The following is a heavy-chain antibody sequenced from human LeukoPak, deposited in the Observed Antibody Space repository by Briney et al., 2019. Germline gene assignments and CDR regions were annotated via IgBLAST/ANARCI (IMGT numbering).Heavy chain of an antibody. J-gene: IGHJ4*02. CDR3: ARRIIRYSYGRFDY. CDR2: ISDDGTKE. D-gene: IGHD5-18*01. Sequence: GGTLTLSCVASGFTFSSYAMHWVRQPPGKGLEWVAVISDDGTKEYYAASVKGRFTIARENSGTTAYTSKSTLFLEMDSLTPEYTAVYNCARRIIRYSYGRFDYWGQGILVTVSS. CDR1: GFTFSSYA. V-gene: IGHV3-30-3*01.